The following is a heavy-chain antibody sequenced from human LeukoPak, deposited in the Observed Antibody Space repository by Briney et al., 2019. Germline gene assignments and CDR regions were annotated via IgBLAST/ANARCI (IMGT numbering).Heavy chain of an antibody. D-gene: IGHD6-13*01. CDR3: ARAAAAGTNDY. CDR1: GFTFSSYS. Sequence: GGSLRLTCAASGFTFSSYSMNWVRQAPGKGLEWVSSISSSSSYIYYADSVKGQFTISRDNAKNSLYLQMNSLRAEDTAVYYCARAAAAGTNDYWGQGTLVTVSS. V-gene: IGHV3-21*01. J-gene: IGHJ4*02. CDR2: ISSSSSYI.